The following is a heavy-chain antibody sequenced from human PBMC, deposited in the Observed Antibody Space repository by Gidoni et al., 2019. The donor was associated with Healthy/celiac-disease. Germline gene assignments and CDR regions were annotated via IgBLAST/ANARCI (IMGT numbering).Heavy chain of an antibody. J-gene: IGHJ4*02. Sequence: QVQLVESGGGLVKPGGSLRLSCAASGFTFSDYYLGWIRKAPGKGLEWVSYISSSGSTIYYADSVKGRFTISRDNAKNSLYLQMNSLRAEDTAVYYCARASTMVRGVITSYYFDYWGQGTLVTVSS. CDR3: ARASTMVRGVITSYYFDY. CDR1: GFTFSDYY. D-gene: IGHD3-10*01. V-gene: IGHV3-11*01. CDR2: ISSSGSTI.